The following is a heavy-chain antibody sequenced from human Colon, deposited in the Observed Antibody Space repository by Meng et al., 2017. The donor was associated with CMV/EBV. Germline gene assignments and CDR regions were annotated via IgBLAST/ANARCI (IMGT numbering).Heavy chain of an antibody. D-gene: IGHD4-23*01. J-gene: IGHJ3*02. Sequence: SLKISCVASGFDLDDYAMHWVRQVPGKGLEWVSRISWNSDRIDYADPVKGRFTISRDNAKNSLYVQMNSLKPEDTALYYCAKDVGAYAGFETWGQGTMVTVSS. V-gene: IGHV3-9*01. CDR1: GFDLDDYA. CDR3: AKDVGAYAGFET. CDR2: ISWNSDRI.